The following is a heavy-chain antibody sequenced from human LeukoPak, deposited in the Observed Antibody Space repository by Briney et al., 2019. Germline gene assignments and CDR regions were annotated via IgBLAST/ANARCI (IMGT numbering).Heavy chain of an antibody. J-gene: IGHJ4*02. CDR2: ISGSGGST. Sequence: GVSLRLSCAASGFTFSSYAMSWVRQAPGKGLEWVSAISGSGGSTYYADSVKGRFTISRDNSKNTLYLQMNSLRAEDTAVYYCAKAGYAYSYGYYFDYWGQGTLVTVSS. CDR1: GFTFSSYA. CDR3: AKAGYAYSYGYYFDY. V-gene: IGHV3-23*01. D-gene: IGHD5-18*01.